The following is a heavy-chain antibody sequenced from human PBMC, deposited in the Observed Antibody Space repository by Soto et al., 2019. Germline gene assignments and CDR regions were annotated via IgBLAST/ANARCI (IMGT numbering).Heavy chain of an antibody. CDR2: IIHIFGTA. CDR3: ARGWGYDSTDYYYAY. Sequence: QVQLVQSGAEVRKRGCSVKVSCKASGGTFSRHAISWVRQAPGQGLEWMGGIIHIFGTANYSQKFQGRVTIIADESTSTVYMELSSLRSEDTAIYYCARGWGYDSTDYYYAYWGQGTLVIVSS. V-gene: IGHV1-69*01. CDR1: GGTFSRHA. J-gene: IGHJ4*02. D-gene: IGHD3-22*01.